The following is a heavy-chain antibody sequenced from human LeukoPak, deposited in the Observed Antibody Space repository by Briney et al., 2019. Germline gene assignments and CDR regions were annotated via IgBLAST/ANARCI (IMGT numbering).Heavy chain of an antibody. CDR3: AKDTPLFYHYYGIDV. V-gene: IGHV3-43*02. J-gene: IGHJ6*02. CDR2: VSGDGTIT. CDR1: GLNLDAYA. Sequence: GGSLRLSCAASGLNLDAYAMHWVRQAPGKGLEWVSLVSGDGTITYYADSVKGRFTISRDNSKNSLFLEMNSLRSEDTALYYCAKDTPLFYHYYGIDVWGQGTTVTVSS.